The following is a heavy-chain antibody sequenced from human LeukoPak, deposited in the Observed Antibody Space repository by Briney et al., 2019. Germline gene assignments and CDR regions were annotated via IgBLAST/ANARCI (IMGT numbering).Heavy chain of an antibody. D-gene: IGHD1-1*01. Sequence: KAGGSLRPSCAASGFTFSSYTMHWIRQAPGKGLEWVSSISGSNSYIFYADSVKGRFTVSRDNAKDSLYLQMNSLRAEDTAVYYCARALTTLTYEGYWGQGTLVTVSS. CDR1: GFTFSSYT. V-gene: IGHV3-21*01. CDR3: ARALTTLTYEGY. CDR2: ISGSNSYI. J-gene: IGHJ4*02.